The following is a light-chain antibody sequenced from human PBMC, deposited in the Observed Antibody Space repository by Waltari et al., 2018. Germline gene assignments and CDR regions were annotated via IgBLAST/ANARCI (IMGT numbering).Light chain of an antibody. J-gene: IGLJ3*02. Sequence: QSALTQPASVSGSPGQAITISRTGTSSDVGASNSVSWYQQHPGKAPKLMLYDVSSRPSAISNRFSGSKSGNTASLTISGLQAEDEADYYCCSYTSSSTRVFGGGTKLTVL. CDR1: SSDVGASNS. CDR2: DVS. CDR3: CSYTSSSTRV. V-gene: IGLV2-14*03.